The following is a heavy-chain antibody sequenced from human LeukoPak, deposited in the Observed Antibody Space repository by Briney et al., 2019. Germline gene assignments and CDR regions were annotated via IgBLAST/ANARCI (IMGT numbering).Heavy chain of an antibody. CDR1: GFTFSSYS. CDR2: ISYDGSNK. J-gene: IGHJ4*02. D-gene: IGHD1-1*01. Sequence: GGSLRLSCAASGFTFSSYSMHWVRQAPGKGPEWVAVISYDGSNKYYADSVKGRFTISRDNSKNTLYLQMNSLRAEDTAVYYCAREGGAETRVVDYWGQGTLVTVSS. CDR3: AREGGAETRVVDY. V-gene: IGHV3-30*04.